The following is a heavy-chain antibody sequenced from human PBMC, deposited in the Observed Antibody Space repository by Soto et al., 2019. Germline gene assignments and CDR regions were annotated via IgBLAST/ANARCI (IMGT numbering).Heavy chain of an antibody. CDR3: ARGGSRNWYCDL. CDR1: GFTFSSYW. V-gene: IGHV3-74*01. J-gene: IGHJ2*01. Sequence: EVQLVESGGGLVQPGGSLRLSCAASGFTFSSYWMHWVRQAPGKGLVWVSRINSDGSSTSYAASVKGRFTITRDNAKNTLYQPTNSLRAEETAVYYCARGGSRNWYCDLRGRGTLVTVSS. CDR2: INSDGSST. D-gene: IGHD1-26*01.